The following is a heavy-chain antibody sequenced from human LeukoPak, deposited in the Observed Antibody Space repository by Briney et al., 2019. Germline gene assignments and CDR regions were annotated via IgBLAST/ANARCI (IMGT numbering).Heavy chain of an antibody. CDR2: IYYSGIT. D-gene: IGHD1-1*01. J-gene: IGHJ4*02. CDR3: ARLRDLYNIFDY. CDR1: GGSISNSY. V-gene: IGHV4-59*12. Sequence: SETLSLTCTVSGGSISNSYWSWIRQPPGEGLEWIGYIYYSGITNYNPSLKSRVTISVDTPKNQFSLKLSSATAADTAVYYCARLRDLYNIFDYWGQGTLVTVSS.